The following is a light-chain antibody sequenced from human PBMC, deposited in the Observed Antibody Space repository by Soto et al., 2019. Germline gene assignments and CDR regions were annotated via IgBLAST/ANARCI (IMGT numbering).Light chain of an antibody. V-gene: IGKV3-20*01. CDR2: GAS. CDR3: QQYVTSYLVC. J-gene: IGKJ5*01. Sequence: EIVLTQSPGTLSLSPGERVTLSCRASQSVGFNYLAWYQQKPGQSPRLLIYGASTRATGVPDRFSGSGSGTDFTLTIGRLEPEDFAVYDCQQYVTSYLVCFGQGTRPEIK. CDR1: QSVGFNY.